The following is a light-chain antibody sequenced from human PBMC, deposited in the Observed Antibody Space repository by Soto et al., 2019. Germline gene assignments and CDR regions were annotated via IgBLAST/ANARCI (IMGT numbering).Light chain of an antibody. Sequence: QSALTQPRSVSGSPVQSVTISCSGTSSDVGGYNYVSWYQQHPGKAPKLMIYDVNKRPSGVPDRFSGSKSGNTASLTISGLQTDDEADYYCCSFAGTYIFVIFGGGTKLTVL. CDR2: DVN. CDR1: SSDVGGYNY. J-gene: IGLJ2*01. CDR3: CSFAGTYIFVI. V-gene: IGLV2-11*01.